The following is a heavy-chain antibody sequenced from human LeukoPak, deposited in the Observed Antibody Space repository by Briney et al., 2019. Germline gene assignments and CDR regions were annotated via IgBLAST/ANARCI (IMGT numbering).Heavy chain of an antibody. V-gene: IGHV3-33*01. J-gene: IGHJ2*01. Sequence: GGSLRLSCAASGFIFSDYGMHWVRQAPGKGLEWVAVIWNNGNNRYADSVRGRFTISRDDSKNTLYLQMDSLRAEDTAVYYCARATPYDWHFGLWGRGTLVIVSS. D-gene: IGHD4-17*01. CDR3: ARATPYDWHFGL. CDR1: GFIFSDYG. CDR2: IWNNGNNR.